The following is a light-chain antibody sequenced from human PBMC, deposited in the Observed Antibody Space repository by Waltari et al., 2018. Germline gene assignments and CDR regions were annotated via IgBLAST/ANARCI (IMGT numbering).Light chain of an antibody. CDR1: SSDIGGYDF. Sequence: QSALTQPASVSGSPGQSITISCTGTSSDIGGYDFVSWYQQHPGKAPKLMIFGVTKRPSGVSNRFSASKSGNTASLTISGLQAEDEADYYCSSYTSSGTLVFGGGTRLTVL. CDR2: GVT. V-gene: IGLV2-14*03. CDR3: SSYTSSGTLV. J-gene: IGLJ3*02.